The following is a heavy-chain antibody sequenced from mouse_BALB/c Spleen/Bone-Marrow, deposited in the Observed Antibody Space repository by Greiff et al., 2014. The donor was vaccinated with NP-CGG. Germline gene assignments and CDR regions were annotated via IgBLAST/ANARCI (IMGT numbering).Heavy chain of an antibody. D-gene: IGHD2-10*02. CDR3: ARKYGNYRGYFDV. Sequence: QVQLQQPGAELARPGASVKLSCKASGYTFTSYWMQWVKQRPGQGLEWIGAIYPGDGDTRYTQKFKGKATLTADKSSSTAYMQLSGLASEDSAVYYCARKYGNYRGYFDVWGAGTTVTVSS. CDR1: GYTFTSYW. CDR2: IYPGDGDT. V-gene: IGHV1-87*01. J-gene: IGHJ1*01.